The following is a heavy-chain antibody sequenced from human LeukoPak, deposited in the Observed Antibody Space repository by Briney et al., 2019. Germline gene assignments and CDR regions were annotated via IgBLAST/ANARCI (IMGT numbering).Heavy chain of an antibody. CDR2: INWSGGST. CDR1: GFAFDEHG. CDR3: ARAPITSPFYFDY. D-gene: IGHD2-2*01. Sequence: PGGSLRLSCTASGFAFDEHGMSWVRQVPGKGLEWASGINWSGGSTGYADPLRGRFTISRDNAKNSLYLQMDSLRAEDTALYYCARAPITSPFYFDYWGQGTLVTVSS. V-gene: IGHV3-20*04. J-gene: IGHJ4*02.